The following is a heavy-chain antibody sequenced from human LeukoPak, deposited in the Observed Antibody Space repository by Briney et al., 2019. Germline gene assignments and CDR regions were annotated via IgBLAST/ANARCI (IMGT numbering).Heavy chain of an antibody. V-gene: IGHV3-74*01. Sequence: PGGSLRLSCAASGFTFSKYWMHWVRQVPGKGLVWVSLINGDGSTTNYADFVKGRFTISRDNAKNTLSLQVNSLRAEDTAVYYCATGNYYDIRGYYTFGYWGQGTLVTVSS. CDR2: INGDGSTT. J-gene: IGHJ1*01. CDR1: GFTFSKYW. CDR3: ATGNYYDIRGYYTFGY. D-gene: IGHD3-22*01.